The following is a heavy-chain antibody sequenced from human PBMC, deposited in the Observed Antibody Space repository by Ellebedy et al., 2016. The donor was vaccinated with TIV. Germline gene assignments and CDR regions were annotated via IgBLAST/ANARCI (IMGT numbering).Heavy chain of an antibody. J-gene: IGHJ4*02. Sequence: ASVKVSXXASGYTFTSYDINWVRQATGQGLEWMGWMNPNSGNTGYAQKLQGRVTMTTDTSTSTAYMELRSLRSDDTAMYYCARDTRGVITGRGGEFDYWGQGTLVTVSS. D-gene: IGHD3-10*01. V-gene: IGHV1-8*01. CDR1: GYTFTSYD. CDR3: ARDTRGVITGRGGEFDY. CDR2: MNPNSGNT.